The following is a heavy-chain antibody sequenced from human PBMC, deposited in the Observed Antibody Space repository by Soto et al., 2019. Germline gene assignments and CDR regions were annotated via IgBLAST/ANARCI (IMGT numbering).Heavy chain of an antibody. CDR2: INPNSGGT. V-gene: IGHV1-2*04. D-gene: IGHD2-8*01. CDR1: GYTFTGYY. Sequence: ASVKVSCKASGYTFTGYYMHWVRQAPGQGLEWMGWINPNSGGTNYAQKFQGWVTMTRDTSISTAYMELSRLRSDDTAVYYCARDLNNCTKGVCFNYYYYGMDVWGQGTTVTVSS. CDR3: ARDLNNCTKGVCFNYYYYGMDV. J-gene: IGHJ6*02.